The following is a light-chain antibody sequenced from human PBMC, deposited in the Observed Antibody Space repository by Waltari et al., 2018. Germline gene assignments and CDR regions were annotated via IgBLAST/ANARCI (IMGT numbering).Light chain of an antibody. J-gene: IGLJ3*02. V-gene: IGLV4-69*01. CDR2: LDGDGSH. CDR1: SGHSYYA. Sequence: QLVLTQSPSVSASLEASVKLTCTLDSGHSYYAIAWHQQQSEKGPRFLMKLDGDGSHNKGDGMPYVFSGSSSGGERYLAISSLQSEEEADYYCQTWGPGIRVFGGGTKVTVL. CDR3: QTWGPGIRV.